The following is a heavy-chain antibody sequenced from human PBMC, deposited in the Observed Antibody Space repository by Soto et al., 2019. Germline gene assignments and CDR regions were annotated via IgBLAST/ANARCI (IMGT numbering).Heavy chain of an antibody. Sequence: SVKVSCKASGGTFSSYTISWVRQAPGQGLEWMGRIIPILGIANYARKFQGRVTITADKSTSTAYMELSSLRSEDTAVYYCARARDYGSGNDYYYYMDVWGKGATVTSP. D-gene: IGHD3-10*01. CDR3: ARARDYGSGNDYYYYMDV. CDR1: GGTFSSYT. CDR2: IIPILGIA. V-gene: IGHV1-69*02. J-gene: IGHJ6*03.